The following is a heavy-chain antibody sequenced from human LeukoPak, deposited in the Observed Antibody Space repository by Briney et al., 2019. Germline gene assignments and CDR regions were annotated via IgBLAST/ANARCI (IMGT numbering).Heavy chain of an antibody. CDR2: IYSGGDT. D-gene: IGHD4-23*01. J-gene: IGHJ4*02. V-gene: IGHV3-NL1*01. Sequence: PGGSLRLSCAASGFSFSDSGIHWVRQAPGKGLEWVSVIYSGGDTYYADSAKGRFTISRDNSKNTLYLQMNSLRAEDTAVYYCARYNFYGGTPFDCWGQGTLVTVSS. CDR1: GFSFSDSG. CDR3: ARYNFYGGTPFDC.